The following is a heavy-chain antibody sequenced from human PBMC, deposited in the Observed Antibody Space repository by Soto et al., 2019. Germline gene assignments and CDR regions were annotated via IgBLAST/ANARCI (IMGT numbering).Heavy chain of an antibody. D-gene: IGHD6-13*01. Sequence: ASVKVSCKASGYTFTSYGISWVRQAPGQGLEWMGWISAYNGNTNYAQKLQGRVTMTTXTXXXXXXXXXXXXXXXXXXXXYCARGRTSSPYYYVMDVWGQGTTVTVSS. J-gene: IGHJ6*02. CDR1: GYTFTSYG. V-gene: IGHV1-18*01. CDR3: ARGRTSSPYYYVMDV. CDR2: ISAYNGNT.